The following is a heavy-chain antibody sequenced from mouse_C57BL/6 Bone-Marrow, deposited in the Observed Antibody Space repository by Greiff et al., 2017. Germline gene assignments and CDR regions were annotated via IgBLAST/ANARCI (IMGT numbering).Heavy chain of an antibody. CDR2: INPGSGGT. V-gene: IGHV1-54*01. D-gene: IGHD3-2*02. CDR1: GYAFTNYL. CDR3: AREAAQAADYFDY. Sequence: QVQLKESGAELVRPGTSVKVSCKASGYAFTNYLIEWVKQRPGQGLEWIGVINPGSGGTNYNEKFKGKATLTADKSSSTAYMQLSSLTSEDSAVYFCAREAAQAADYFDYWGQGTTRTVSS. J-gene: IGHJ2*01.